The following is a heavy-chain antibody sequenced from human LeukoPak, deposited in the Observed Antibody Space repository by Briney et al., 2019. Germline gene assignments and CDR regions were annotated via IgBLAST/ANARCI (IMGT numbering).Heavy chain of an antibody. D-gene: IGHD2-2*01. J-gene: IGHJ4*02. V-gene: IGHV3-30*18. CDR3: AKDLGYCSSTSCHSPDY. CDR2: ISYDGSNK. CDR1: GFTFSSYG. Sequence: PGGSLRLSCAASGFTFSSYGMHWVRQAPGKGLEWVAVISYDGSNKYYADSVKGRFTISRDNSKNTLYLQMNSLRAEDTAVYYCAKDLGYCSSTSCHSPDYWGQGTLVTVSS.